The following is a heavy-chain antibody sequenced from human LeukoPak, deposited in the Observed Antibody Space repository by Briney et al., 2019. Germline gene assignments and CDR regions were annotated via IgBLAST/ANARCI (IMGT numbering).Heavy chain of an antibody. V-gene: IGHV3-64*01. CDR2: ISSNGGST. J-gene: IGHJ4*02. CDR3: ARGGRCTNGVCYPLDY. CDR1: GFTFDDYG. D-gene: IGHD2-8*01. Sequence: GGSLRLSCAASGFTFDDYGMSWVRQAPGKGLEYVSAISSNGGSTYYANSVKGRFTISRDNSKNTLYLQMGSLRAEDMAVYYCARGGRCTNGVCYPLDYWGQGTLVTVSS.